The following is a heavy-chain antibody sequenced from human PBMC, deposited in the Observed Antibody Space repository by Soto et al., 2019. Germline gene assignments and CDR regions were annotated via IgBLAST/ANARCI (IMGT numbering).Heavy chain of an antibody. D-gene: IGHD2-15*01. V-gene: IGHV1-2*04. CDR2: INPNSGGT. J-gene: IGHJ4*02. Sequence: ASVKVSCKASGYTFTGYYMHWVRQAPGQGLEWMGWINPNSGGTNYAQKFQGWVTMTRDTSISTAYTELSRLRSDDTAVYYCARENRRCSGGSCQSYYFDYWGQGTLVTVYS. CDR1: GYTFTGYY. CDR3: ARENRRCSGGSCQSYYFDY.